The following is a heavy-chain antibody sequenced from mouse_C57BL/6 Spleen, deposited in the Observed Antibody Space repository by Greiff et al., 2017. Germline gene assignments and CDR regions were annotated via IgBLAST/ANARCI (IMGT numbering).Heavy chain of an antibody. J-gene: IGHJ4*01. D-gene: IGHD3-1*01. V-gene: IGHV1-7*01. CDR2: INPRSGCT. Sequence: QVQLQQSGAELVKPGASVKLSCKASGYTFTSYWMHWVKQRPGQGLEWIGYINPRSGCTKYNQKFKDKATLTADKSSSTAYMQLSSLTYGNSEVYYCARPSSGYGGRGDAMDYWGQGTSVTVSS. CDR1: GYTFTSYW. CDR3: ARPSSGYGGRGDAMDY.